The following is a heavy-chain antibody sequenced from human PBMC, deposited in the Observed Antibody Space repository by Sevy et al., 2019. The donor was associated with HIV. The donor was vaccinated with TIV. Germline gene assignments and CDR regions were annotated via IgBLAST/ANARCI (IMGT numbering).Heavy chain of an antibody. D-gene: IGHD2-2*01. CDR1: GFTFSSYS. Sequence: GGSLRLSCAASGFTFSSYSMNWVRQAPGKGLEWVSSISSSSSYIYYADSVKGRFTISRDNANNSLYLQMNSLRAEDTALYYCTRGGCTPTSCYLMDVWSKGTTVTVSS. CDR3: TRGGCTPTSCYLMDV. V-gene: IGHV3-21*06. J-gene: IGHJ6*03. CDR2: ISSSSSYI.